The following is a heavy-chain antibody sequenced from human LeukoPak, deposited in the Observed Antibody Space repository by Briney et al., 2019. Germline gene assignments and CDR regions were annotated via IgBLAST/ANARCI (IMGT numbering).Heavy chain of an antibody. Sequence: GGSLRLSCAASGFTFDDYAMHWVRQAPGKGLEWVSLISWDGGSTYYADSMKGRFTISRDNSKNSLYLQMNSLRAEDTALYYCAKDKPIAAAGTTLGYYFDYWGQGTLVTVSS. J-gene: IGHJ4*02. CDR2: ISWDGGST. D-gene: IGHD6-13*01. V-gene: IGHV3-43D*03. CDR1: GFTFDDYA. CDR3: AKDKPIAAAGTTLGYYFDY.